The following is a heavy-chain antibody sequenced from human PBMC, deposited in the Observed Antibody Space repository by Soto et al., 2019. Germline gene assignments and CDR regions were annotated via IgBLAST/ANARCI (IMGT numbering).Heavy chain of an antibody. V-gene: IGHV1-69*01. CDR3: ASTPVTGRYSYYGMDA. J-gene: IGHJ6*02. D-gene: IGHD4-4*01. CDR2: LIPVFDTP. CDR1: SFYA. Sequence: QVQPVQSGSEVKKPGSSVRVSCKTGSFYAVSWVRQAPGQGLEWMGGLIPVFDTPSYAQKFQGRVTITAAESKSTAYMELSSLRSEDTALYYSASTPVTGRYSYYGMDAWDQGIAVTVSS.